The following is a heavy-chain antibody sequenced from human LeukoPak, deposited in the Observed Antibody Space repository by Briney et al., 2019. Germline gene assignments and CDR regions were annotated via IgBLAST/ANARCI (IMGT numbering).Heavy chain of an antibody. V-gene: IGHV3-15*01. CDR1: GFTFSNAW. D-gene: IGHD2-2*01. J-gene: IGHJ6*02. CDR2: IKSKTDGGTT. CDR3: ARGGGYCSSTSCYGMDV. Sequence: GGSLRLSCAASGFTFSNAWMSWVRQAPGKGLEWVGRIKSKTDGGTTDYAAPVKGRFTISRDDSKNTLYLQMNSLKTEDTAVYYCARGGGYCSSTSCYGMDVWGQGTTVTVSS.